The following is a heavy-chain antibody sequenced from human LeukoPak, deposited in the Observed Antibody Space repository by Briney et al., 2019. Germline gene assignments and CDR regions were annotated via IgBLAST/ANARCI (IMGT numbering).Heavy chain of an antibody. Sequence: PSETLSLTCTVSGGSISSSSYYWGWIRQPPGKGLEWIGSIYYSGSTYYNPSLKSRVTISVYTSKNQFSLKLSSVTAADTAVYSCARLLVPAAYFDYWGQGTLVTVSS. D-gene: IGHD2-2*01. J-gene: IGHJ4*02. CDR3: ARLLVPAAYFDY. CDR1: GGSISSSSYY. CDR2: IYYSGST. V-gene: IGHV4-39*01.